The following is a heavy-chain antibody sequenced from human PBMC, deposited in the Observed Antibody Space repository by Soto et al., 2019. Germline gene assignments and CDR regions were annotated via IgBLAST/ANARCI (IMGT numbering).Heavy chain of an antibody. Sequence: ASVKVSCKASGYTFTSNAITWLRQSPGQGLEWMGWISTYNGDTNYAQKFQGRVTMTTDTSTSTAYMELRSLTSDDTAVYYCARVWGSYRAPSGGAGFDPWGQGTLVTVSS. V-gene: IGHV1-18*04. CDR1: GYTFTSNA. CDR3: ARVWGSYRAPSGGAGFDP. J-gene: IGHJ5*02. CDR2: ISTYNGDT. D-gene: IGHD3-16*02.